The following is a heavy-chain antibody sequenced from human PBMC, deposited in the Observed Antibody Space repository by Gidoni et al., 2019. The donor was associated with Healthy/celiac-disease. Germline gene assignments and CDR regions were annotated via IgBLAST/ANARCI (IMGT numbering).Heavy chain of an antibody. J-gene: IGHJ3*02. V-gene: IGHV4-38-2*02. CDR2: IYHSGST. D-gene: IGHD2-2*01. CDR1: GYSLSSGYY. Sequence: QVQLQESGPGLVKPSETLSLTCTVSGYSLSSGYYWGWIRQPPGKGLEWIGSIYHSGSTYYNPSLKSRVTISVDTSKNQFSLKLSSVTAADTAVYYCAREEEDIVVVPAPNAFDIWGQGTMVTVSS. CDR3: AREEEDIVVVPAPNAFDI.